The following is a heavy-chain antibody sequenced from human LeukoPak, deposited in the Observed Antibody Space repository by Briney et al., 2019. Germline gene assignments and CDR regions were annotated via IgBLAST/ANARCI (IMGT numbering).Heavy chain of an antibody. CDR3: ARSLPRQSFYYYGMDV. D-gene: IGHD3-16*02. Sequence: GASVKVSCKASGGTFSSYAISWVRQAPGQGLEWMGGIIPIFGTANYAQKFQGRVTITADESTSTAYMELSSLRSEDTAVYYCARSLPRQSFYYYGMDVWGQGTTVTVSS. V-gene: IGHV1-69*13. CDR2: IIPIFGTA. J-gene: IGHJ6*02. CDR1: GGTFSSYA.